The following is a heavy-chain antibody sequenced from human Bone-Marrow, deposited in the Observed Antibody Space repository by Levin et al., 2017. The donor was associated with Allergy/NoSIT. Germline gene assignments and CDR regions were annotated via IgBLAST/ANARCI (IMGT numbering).Heavy chain of an antibody. V-gene: IGHV1-46*01. CDR1: GYTFSSNY. CDR3: ARDRYSSSSHYARGYHYYGMDV. Sequence: ASVKVSCKASGYTFSSNYIHWVRQAPGQGLEWMGIINPSGGSTSYAQKFQGRVTMTRDTSTSRVYMELSRLRSEDTAVYYCARDRYSSSSHYARGYHYYGMDVWGQGTTVTVSS. D-gene: IGHD6-6*01. J-gene: IGHJ6*02. CDR2: INPSGGST.